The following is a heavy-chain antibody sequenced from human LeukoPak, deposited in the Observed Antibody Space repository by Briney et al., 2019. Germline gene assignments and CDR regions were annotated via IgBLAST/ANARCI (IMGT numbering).Heavy chain of an antibody. CDR1: GGSFSGYY. Sequence: SETLSLTCAVYGGSFSGYYWSWIRQPPGKGLEWIGEINHSGSTNYNPSLKGRVTISVDTSKNQFSLKLSSVTAADTAVYYCAREAAAGRTGLDPWGQGTLVTVSS. CDR3: AREAAAGRTGLDP. V-gene: IGHV4-34*01. D-gene: IGHD6-13*01. J-gene: IGHJ5*02. CDR2: INHSGST.